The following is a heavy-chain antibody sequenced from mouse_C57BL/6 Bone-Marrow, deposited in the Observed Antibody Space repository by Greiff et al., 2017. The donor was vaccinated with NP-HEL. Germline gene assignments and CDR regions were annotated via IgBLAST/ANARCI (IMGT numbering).Heavy chain of an antibody. CDR3: ARNDYDPAWFAY. CDR1: GFTFSDYG. CDR2: ISSGSSTI. D-gene: IGHD2-4*01. Sequence: EVKLKQSGGGLVKPGGSLKLSCAASGFTFSDYGMHWVRQAPEKGLEWVAYISSGSSTIYYADTVKGRFTISRDNAKNTLFLQMTSLRSEDTAMYYCARNDYDPAWFAYWGQGTLVTVSA. J-gene: IGHJ3*01. V-gene: IGHV5-17*01.